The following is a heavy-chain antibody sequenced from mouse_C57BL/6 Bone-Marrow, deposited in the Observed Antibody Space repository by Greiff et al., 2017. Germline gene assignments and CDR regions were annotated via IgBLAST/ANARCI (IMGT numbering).Heavy chain of an antibody. V-gene: IGHV14-4*01. D-gene: IGHD2-3*01. Sequence: EVMLVESGAELVRPGASVKLSCTASGFNIKDDYMHWVKQRPEQGLEWIGWIDPENGDTEDASKFQGKATITADTSSNTAYLHLSSLTSEDTAGYYCTAGDDGYYFYYFDYWGQGTTLTVS. CDR1: GFNIKDDY. J-gene: IGHJ2*01. CDR2: IDPENGDT. CDR3: TAGDDGYYFYYFDY.